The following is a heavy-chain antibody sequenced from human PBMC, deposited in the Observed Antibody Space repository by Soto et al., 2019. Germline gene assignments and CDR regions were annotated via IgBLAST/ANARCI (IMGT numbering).Heavy chain of an antibody. J-gene: IGHJ5*02. CDR3: EKGLQLLWDDRDWFDP. CDR2: ISSNGGST. CDR1: GFTFSSYA. D-gene: IGHD2-2*01. V-gene: IGHV3-64D*09. Sequence: GGSLRLSCSASGFTFSSYAMHWVRQAPGKGLEYVSAISSNGGSTYYADSVKGRFTISRDNSKNTLYLQMSSLRAEDTAVYYCEKGLQLLWDDRDWFDPWGQGTLVTVSS.